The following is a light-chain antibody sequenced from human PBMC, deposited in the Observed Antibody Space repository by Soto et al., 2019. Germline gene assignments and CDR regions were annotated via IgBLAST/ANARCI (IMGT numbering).Light chain of an antibody. CDR3: QSFDADFVI. J-gene: IGLJ2*01. Sequence: NFMLTQPHSVSESPGKTVTISCTRSSGSIANNYVQWYQQRPGSAPTTVIYENKLRPSGGPGRFSGSTDGSSNSASLAISRLQAEDEADYYCQSFDADFVIFGGGTKVTVL. V-gene: IGLV6-57*04. CDR2: ENK. CDR1: SGSIANNY.